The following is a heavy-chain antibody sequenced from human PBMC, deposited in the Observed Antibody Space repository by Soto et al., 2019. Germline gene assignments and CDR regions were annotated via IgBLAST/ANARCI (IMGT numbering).Heavy chain of an antibody. Sequence: SETLSLTCTVSGDSVSTNSYSWGWIRQSPGKGLEWIGTIYSSENTYYNPSLLSRVTISVDTSKNEFSLKLSSVTAADTAVYYCVRGQAAGWFGDFRVGPFDYWGQGTLVTVSS. CDR3: VRGQAAGWFGDFRVGPFDY. V-gene: IGHV4-39*01. J-gene: IGHJ4*02. CDR2: IYSSENT. CDR1: GDSVSTNSYS. D-gene: IGHD3-10*01.